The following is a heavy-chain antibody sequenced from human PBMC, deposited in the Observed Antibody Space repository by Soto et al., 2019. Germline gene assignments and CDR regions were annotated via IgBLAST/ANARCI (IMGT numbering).Heavy chain of an antibody. Sequence: QVQLQESGPGLVKPSQTLSLTCTVSGGSISSGGYYWSWIRQHPGKGLEWIGYIYYSGSTYYNPSLKSRVTISVDKSKNQFSLKLSSVTAADTAVYYCARVRIAAAGHGWFDPWGQGTLVTVSS. CDR3: ARVRIAAAGHGWFDP. V-gene: IGHV4-31*03. CDR1: GGSISSGGYY. CDR2: IYYSGST. D-gene: IGHD6-13*01. J-gene: IGHJ5*02.